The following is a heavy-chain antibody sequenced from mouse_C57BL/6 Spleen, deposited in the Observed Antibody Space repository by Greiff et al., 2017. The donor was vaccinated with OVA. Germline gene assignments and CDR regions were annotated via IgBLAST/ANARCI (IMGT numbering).Heavy chain of an antibody. CDR1: GYAFSSSW. V-gene: IGHV1-82*01. J-gene: IGHJ3*01. CDR3: ARSYYYGSSWFAY. D-gene: IGHD1-1*01. Sequence: QVQLQQSGPELVKPGASVKISCKASGYAFSSSWMNWVKQRPGKGLEWIGRIYPGDGDTTYNGKFKGKATLTADKSSSTAYMQLSSLTSEDSAVYFCARSYYYGSSWFAYWGQGTLVTVSA. CDR2: IYPGDGDT.